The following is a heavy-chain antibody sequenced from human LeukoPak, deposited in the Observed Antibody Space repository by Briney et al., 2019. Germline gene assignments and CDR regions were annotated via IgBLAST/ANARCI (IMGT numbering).Heavy chain of an antibody. J-gene: IGHJ3*02. Sequence: SVKVSCKASGGTFSSYAISWVRQAPGQGLEWMGGIIPIFGTANYAQKFQGRVTITTDESTSTAYMELSSLRSEDTAVYYCARRSVGATVDAFDIWGQGTMVTVSS. CDR3: ARRSVGATVDAFDI. V-gene: IGHV1-69*05. CDR2: IIPIFGTA. D-gene: IGHD1-26*01. CDR1: GGTFSSYA.